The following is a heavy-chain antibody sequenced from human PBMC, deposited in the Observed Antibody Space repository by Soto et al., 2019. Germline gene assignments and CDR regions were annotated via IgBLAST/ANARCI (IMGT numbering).Heavy chain of an antibody. CDR1: GYTFTSYG. Sequence: GASVKVSCKASGYTFTSYGISWVRQAPGQGLEWMGWISAYNGNTNYAQKLQGRVTMTTDTSTSTAYMELRSLRSDDTAVYYCARDTDYDIWTGRFDPWGQGTLVTVSS. CDR2: ISAYNGNT. CDR3: ARDTDYDIWTGRFDP. D-gene: IGHD3-9*01. J-gene: IGHJ5*02. V-gene: IGHV1-18*01.